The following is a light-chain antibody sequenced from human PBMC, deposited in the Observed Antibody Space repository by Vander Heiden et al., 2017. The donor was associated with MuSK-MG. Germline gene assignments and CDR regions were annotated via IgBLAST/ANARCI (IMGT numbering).Light chain of an antibody. V-gene: IGLV2-8*01. CDR3: SSYTSSNNVL. CDR1: SSDVGGYNY. CDR2: EVS. J-gene: IGLJ3*02. Sequence: QSALTQPASASGSPGQSVTISCTGTSSDVGGYNYVSWYQQHPGKAPKLMIYEVSKRPSGVPNRFSGSKSGNTASLTISGLQAEDEGAYYCSSYTSSNNVLFGGGTKLTVL.